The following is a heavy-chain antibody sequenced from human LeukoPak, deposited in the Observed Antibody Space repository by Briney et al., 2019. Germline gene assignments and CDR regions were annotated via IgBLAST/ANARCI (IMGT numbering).Heavy chain of an antibody. CDR2: INEDGSTT. D-gene: IGHD1-26*01. CDR1: GFTFSSNW. CDR3: VRDLGGRSGH. Sequence: GGSLRLSCAASGFTFSSNWMHWVRQAPGKGLVWVSRINEDGSTTNYADSVKGRSTIFRDNAKNTLYLQVNSLRAEDTAVYYCVRDLGGRSGHWGQGTLVTVSS. V-gene: IGHV3-74*01. J-gene: IGHJ4*02.